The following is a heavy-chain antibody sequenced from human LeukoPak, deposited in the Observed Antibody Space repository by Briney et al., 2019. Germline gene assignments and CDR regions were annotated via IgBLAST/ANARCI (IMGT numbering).Heavy chain of an antibody. CDR2: INPNSGGT. J-gene: IGHJ4*02. V-gene: IGHV1-2*02. D-gene: IGHD2-2*01. CDR3: ARGVVVVPAANHYDY. Sequence: SVKLSCKASGSTFTGYYMHWVRQAPGQGLEWMGWINPNSGGTNYAQKFQGRVTMTRDTSISTAYMELSWLRSDDTAVYYCARGVVVVPAANHYDYWGQGTLVTVSS. CDR1: GSTFTGYY.